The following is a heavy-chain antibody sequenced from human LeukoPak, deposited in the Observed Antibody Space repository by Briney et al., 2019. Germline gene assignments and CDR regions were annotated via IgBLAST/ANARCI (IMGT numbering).Heavy chain of an antibody. D-gene: IGHD1-1*01. Sequence: GGSLRLSCAASAFTFSSYWMHWVRQAPGKGLEWVSRIKGDESSINYADSVEGRFTISRDNAKNTLYLQMNSLRAEDTAVYYCARDSGYFDYWGQGTLVTVSS. CDR1: AFTFSSYW. CDR2: IKGDESSI. V-gene: IGHV3-74*01. J-gene: IGHJ4*02. CDR3: ARDSGYFDY.